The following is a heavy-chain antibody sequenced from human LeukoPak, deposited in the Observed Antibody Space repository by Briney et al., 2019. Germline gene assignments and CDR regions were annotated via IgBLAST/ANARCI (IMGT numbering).Heavy chain of an antibody. D-gene: IGHD6-13*01. V-gene: IGHV3-30*02. CDR3: ARVAPGITAAAPYYFDY. CDR2: IRYDGSNK. CDR1: GFTFSSYG. Sequence: GGSLRLSCAASGFTFSSYGMHWVRPAPGKGLEWVAFIRYDGSNKYYADSVKGRFTISRDNSKNTLYLQMNSLRAEDTAVYYCARVAPGITAAAPYYFDYWGQGTLITVSS. J-gene: IGHJ4*02.